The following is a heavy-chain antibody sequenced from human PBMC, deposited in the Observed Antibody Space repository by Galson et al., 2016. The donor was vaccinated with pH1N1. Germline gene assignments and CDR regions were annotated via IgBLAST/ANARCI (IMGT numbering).Heavy chain of an antibody. CDR3: AGEQFGWAFDV. CDR1: GFPFSHYY. V-gene: IGHV3-11*01. Sequence: SLRLSCAASGFPFSHYYMGWIRQAPGKGLEWISYISGSDTTIYYADSVRGRFTISRDNAQNSLYLQMNSLRAEDTAVYYCAGEQFGWAFDVWGQGTMVTVSP. J-gene: IGHJ3*01. CDR2: ISGSDTTI. D-gene: IGHD3-10*01.